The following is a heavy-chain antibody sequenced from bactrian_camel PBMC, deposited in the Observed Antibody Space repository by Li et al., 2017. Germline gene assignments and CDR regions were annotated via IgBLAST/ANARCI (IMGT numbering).Heavy chain of an antibody. CDR2: ISTGYGST. D-gene: IGHD1*01. Sequence: HVQLVESGGGSVQAGGSLRLSCAVSGYSTTSGYMAWFRQAPGKEREGVAAISTGYGSTFYADFVRGRFTISHDSAQNTVYLQMNSLKTEDTAVYYCAAEGGAIVGAGYDYWGKGTQVNV. J-gene: IGHJ4*01. CDR1: GYSTTSGY. V-gene: IGHV3S1*01. CDR3: AAEGGAIVGAGYDY.